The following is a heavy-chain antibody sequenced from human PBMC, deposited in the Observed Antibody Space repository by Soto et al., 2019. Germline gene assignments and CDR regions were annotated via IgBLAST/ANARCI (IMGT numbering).Heavy chain of an antibody. J-gene: IGHJ4*02. CDR1: GYTFTSYY. CDR2: INPSGGST. D-gene: IGHD3-16*02. V-gene: IGHV1-46*01. Sequence: QVQLVQSGAEVKKPGASVKVSCKASGYTFTSYYMHWVRQAPGQGLEWMGIINPSGGSTSYAQKFQGRVTMTRDTSTSTVYMELSSLRSEDTAVYYCARDLLDYVWGSYPSDWGQGTLVTVSS. CDR3: ARDLLDYVWGSYPSD.